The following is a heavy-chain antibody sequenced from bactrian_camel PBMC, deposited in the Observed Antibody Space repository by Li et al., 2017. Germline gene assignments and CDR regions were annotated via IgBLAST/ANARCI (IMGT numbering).Heavy chain of an antibody. Sequence: QLVESGGGSVQAGRSLRLSCAASGLTFSKAVFTWVRQAPGKGLEWVSYINTADGTYYADSVKGRFTISRDNAKTTLYLQLNSLSTEDTAMYFCAQGCYYGECGAYWGQGTQVTVS. V-gene: IGHV3S31*01. CDR3: AQGCYYGECGAY. CDR2: INTADGT. CDR1: GLTFSKAV. D-gene: IGHD4*01. J-gene: IGHJ4*01.